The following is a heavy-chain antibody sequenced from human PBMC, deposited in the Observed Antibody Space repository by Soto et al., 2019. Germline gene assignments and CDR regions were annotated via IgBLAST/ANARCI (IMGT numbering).Heavy chain of an antibody. CDR3: VRTRQQWLVGDS. V-gene: IGHV1-3*01. CDR1: GYTLSSFG. D-gene: IGHD6-19*01. J-gene: IGHJ4*02. Sequence: QAQLVQSGAEVKKPGASVKVSCKASGYTLSSFGIHWVRQAPGQRLEWMGWINAGNGNTKYSQKLQGRVTLSRDTSANTAYMELTSLTSEDTAVYYCVRTRQQWLVGDSWGQGSLVTVSA. CDR2: INAGNGNT.